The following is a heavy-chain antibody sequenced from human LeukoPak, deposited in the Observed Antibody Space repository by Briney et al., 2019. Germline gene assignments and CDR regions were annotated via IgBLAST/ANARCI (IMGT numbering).Heavy chain of an antibody. Sequence: PSETLSLTCAVSGGSISGSTYYWGWIRQSPGKGREWIGSIYYSGSTYYNPSLKSRVTISVDTSKNQFSLRLTSVTAADTAMYFCAREEMPGKFDYWGQGILVTVSS. CDR3: AREEMPGKFDY. D-gene: IGHD1-26*01. V-gene: IGHV4-39*07. J-gene: IGHJ4*02. CDR2: IYYSGST. CDR1: GGSISGSTYY.